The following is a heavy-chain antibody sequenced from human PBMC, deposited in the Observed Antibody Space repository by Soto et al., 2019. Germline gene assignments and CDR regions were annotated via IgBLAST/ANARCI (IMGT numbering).Heavy chain of an antibody. Sequence: GSGPTLVNPTQSLTLTCRFSGFSLSTSGMCVSWIRQPPGKALEWLARIDWDDDKYYSTSLKTRLTISKDTSKNQVVLTMTNMDPVDTATYYCARSYSAGAFDIWGQGTMVTVSS. CDR3: ARSYSAGAFDI. CDR1: GFSLSTSGMC. V-gene: IGHV2-70*11. J-gene: IGHJ3*02. D-gene: IGHD3-16*01. CDR2: IDWDDDK.